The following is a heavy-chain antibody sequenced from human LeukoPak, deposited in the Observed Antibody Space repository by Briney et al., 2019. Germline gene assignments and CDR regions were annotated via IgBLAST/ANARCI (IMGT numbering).Heavy chain of an antibody. CDR2: IYYSGST. J-gene: IGHJ4*02. Sequence: PSETLSLTCTVSGGSISSGGYYWSWIRQHPGKGLEWIGYIYYSGSTYYNPSLKSRVTISVDTSKNQFSLKLSSVTAADTAVYYCAVTQHPRDPFDYWGQGTLVTVSS. V-gene: IGHV4-31*03. CDR1: GGSISSGGYY. CDR3: AVTQHPRDPFDY. D-gene: IGHD6-13*01.